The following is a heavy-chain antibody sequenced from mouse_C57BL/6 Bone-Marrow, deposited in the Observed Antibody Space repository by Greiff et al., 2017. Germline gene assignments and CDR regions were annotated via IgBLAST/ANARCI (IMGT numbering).Heavy chain of an antibody. CDR1: GFTFSDFY. J-gene: IGHJ4*01. CDR2: SRNKANDYTT. CDR3: ARVPGGGYAMDY. V-gene: IGHV7-1*01. Sequence: EVQGVESGGGLVQSGRSLRLSCATSGFTFSDFYMEWVRQAPGKGLEWIAASRNKANDYTTEYSASVKGRFIVSRDTSQSILYLQMNALRAEDTAIYYCARVPGGGYAMDYWGQGTSVTVSS.